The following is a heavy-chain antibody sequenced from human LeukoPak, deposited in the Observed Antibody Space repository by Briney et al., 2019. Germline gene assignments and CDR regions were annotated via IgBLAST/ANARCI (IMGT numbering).Heavy chain of an antibody. CDR3: ARDLPYDILTGRFTRIKDFDY. CDR1: GYSISGGYY. Sequence: SETLSLTCTVSGYSISGGYYWGWIRQPPGKGLEWIGSIYHSGSAYYNPSLKSRVTISVDTSKNQFSLKLSSVTAADTAVYYCARDLPYDILTGRFTRIKDFDYWGQGTLVTVSS. J-gene: IGHJ4*02. D-gene: IGHD3-9*01. CDR2: IYHSGSA. V-gene: IGHV4-38-2*02.